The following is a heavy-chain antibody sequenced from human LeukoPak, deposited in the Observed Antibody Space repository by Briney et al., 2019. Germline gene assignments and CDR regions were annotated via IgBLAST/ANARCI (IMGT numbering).Heavy chain of an antibody. CDR2: INHSGST. Sequence: SETLSLTCAVYGGSFSGYYWSWIRQPPGKGLEWIGEINHSGSTNYNPSLKSRVTISVDTSKNQFSLKLSSVTAADTAVYYCARGCLIVGSSWYRRDYYYGMDVWGQGTTVTVSS. CDR1: GGSFSGYY. D-gene: IGHD6-13*01. V-gene: IGHV4-34*01. CDR3: ARGCLIVGSSWYRRDYYYGMDV. J-gene: IGHJ6*02.